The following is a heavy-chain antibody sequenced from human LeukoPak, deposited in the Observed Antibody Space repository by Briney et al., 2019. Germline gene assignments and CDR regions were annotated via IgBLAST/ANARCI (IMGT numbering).Heavy chain of an antibody. D-gene: IGHD3-3*01. CDR1: GYTFTGYY. V-gene: IGHV1-2*02. J-gene: IGHJ4*02. Sequence: ASVKVSCKASGYTFTGYYMHWVRQAPGQGLEWMGWINPNSGGTNYAQKFQGRDTMTRDTSISTAYMELSRLRSDDTAVYYCARDSSYYDFWSGYLVYWGQGTLVTVSS. CDR2: INPNSGGT. CDR3: ARDSSYYDFWSGYLVY.